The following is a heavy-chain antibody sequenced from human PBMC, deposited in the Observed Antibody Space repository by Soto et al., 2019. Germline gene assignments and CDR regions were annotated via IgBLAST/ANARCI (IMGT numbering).Heavy chain of an antibody. CDR1: GYIFTNYY. Sequence: QVQLVQSGAEVKAPGASVKVSCKASGYIFTNYYMHWVRQAPGQGLEWMGIIYPSGGSTSTSYAQRFQGRVTMTTDTSTSTLYMELSSLRSEDTAVYYCTRGGSGWYSWFDPWGQGTLVSVSS. CDR2: IYPSGGSTST. J-gene: IGHJ5*02. CDR3: TRGGSGWYSWFDP. D-gene: IGHD6-19*01. V-gene: IGHV1-46*03.